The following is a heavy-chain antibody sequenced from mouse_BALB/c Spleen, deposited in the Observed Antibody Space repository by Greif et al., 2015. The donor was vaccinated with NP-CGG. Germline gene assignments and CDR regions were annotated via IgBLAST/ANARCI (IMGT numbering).Heavy chain of an antibody. Sequence: EVQVVESGGGLVKPGGSLKLSCAASGFTFSSYTMSWVRQTPEKRLEWVATISSGGSYTYYPDSVKGRFTISRDNAKNSHYLQMSSLRFEDTAMYYCTRVQRYEDYWVQCTTLTVSS. J-gene: IGHJ2*01. D-gene: IGHD2-14*01. CDR3: TRVQRYEDY. V-gene: IGHV5-6-4*01. CDR2: ISSGGSYT. CDR1: GFTFSSYT.